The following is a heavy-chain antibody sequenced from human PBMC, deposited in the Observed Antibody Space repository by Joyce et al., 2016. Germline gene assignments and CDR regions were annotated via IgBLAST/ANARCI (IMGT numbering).Heavy chain of an antibody. V-gene: IGHV3-23*01. Sequence: EVQLLESGGGLVQPGGSLRLSCAASGFTFSSYAMSWVRQAPGKGLEWVGGISDSGGRTYYADSVKGRFTISSDNSKNTLFLQMSSLRAEDTAVYYCAKHGNYGPYYFDYWGQGTLVTVSS. J-gene: IGHJ4*02. CDR2: ISDSGGRT. CDR1: GFTFSSYA. CDR3: AKHGNYGPYYFDY. D-gene: IGHD3-10*01.